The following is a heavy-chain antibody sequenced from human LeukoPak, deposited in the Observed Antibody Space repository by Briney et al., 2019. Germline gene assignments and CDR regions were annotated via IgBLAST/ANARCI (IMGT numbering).Heavy chain of an antibody. CDR3: ARDRRRYSGSPFYFDY. CDR1: GFNVISKH. V-gene: IGHV3-66*01. CDR2: IFTDGTT. Sequence: GGSLRLSCAAAGFNVISKHMTWVREAPGKVLEWVSVIFTDGTTYYADSVKGRFTISRDISNNTLSLQMNSLRVEDTAVYYCARDRRRYSGSPFYFDYWGQGTLVTVSS. J-gene: IGHJ4*02. D-gene: IGHD1-26*01.